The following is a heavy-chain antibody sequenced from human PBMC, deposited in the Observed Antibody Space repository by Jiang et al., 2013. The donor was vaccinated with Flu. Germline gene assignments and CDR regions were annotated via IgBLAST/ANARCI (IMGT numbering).Heavy chain of an antibody. CDR1: GGSFSGYY. CDR3: ARAPGRARTQNCSSTSCTYRDYYYYGMDV. CDR2: INHSGST. V-gene: IGHV4-34*01. J-gene: IGHJ6*02. D-gene: IGHD2-2*01. Sequence: LLKPSETLSLTCAVYGGSFSGYYWSWIRQPPGKGLEWIGEINHSGSTNYNPSLKSRVTISVDTSKNQFSLKLSSVTAADTAVYYCARAPGRARTQNCSSTSCTYRDYYYYGMDVWGQGTTVTVSS.